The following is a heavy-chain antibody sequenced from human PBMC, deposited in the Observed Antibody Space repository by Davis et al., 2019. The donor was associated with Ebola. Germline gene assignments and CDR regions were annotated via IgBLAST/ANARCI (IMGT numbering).Heavy chain of an antibody. J-gene: IGHJ5*02. CDR3: ARWGTVTTGWFDP. CDR2: IYYSGST. V-gene: IGHV4-31*03. D-gene: IGHD4-11*01. Sequence: SETLSLTCTVSGASISGYYWSWIRQHPGKGLEWIGYIYYSGSTYYNPSLKSRVTISVDTSKNQFSLKLSSVTAADTAVYYCARWGTVTTGWFDPWGQGTLVTVSS. CDR1: GASISGYY.